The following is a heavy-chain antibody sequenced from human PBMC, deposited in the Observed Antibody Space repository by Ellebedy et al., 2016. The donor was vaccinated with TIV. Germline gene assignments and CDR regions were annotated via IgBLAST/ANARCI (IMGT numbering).Heavy chain of an antibody. CDR2: INTDGSST. CDR1: GFTFSNYA. D-gene: IGHD3-16*02. CDR3: VIAKFTFGGVIVTPPDY. J-gene: IGHJ4*02. V-gene: IGHV3-74*01. Sequence: GESLKISCTASGFTFSNYAMAWVRQAPGKGLVWVSRINTDGSSTTYADSVKGRFTISRDNSKNTLYLQMNSLRAEDTAVYYCVIAKFTFGGVIVTPPDYWGQGTLVTVSS.